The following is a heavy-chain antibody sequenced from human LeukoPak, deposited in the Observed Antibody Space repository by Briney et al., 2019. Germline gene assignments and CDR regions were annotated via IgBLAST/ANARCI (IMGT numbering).Heavy chain of an antibody. CDR2: IKQDGSEK. J-gene: IGHJ4*02. CDR3: TRVGPRTNYYDSSGHMSYFDY. V-gene: IGHV3-7*01. D-gene: IGHD3-22*01. Sequence: AGGSLRLSCAASGFTFSSYWMSWVRQAPGKGLEWVANIKQDGSEKYYVDSVKGRFTISRDNAKNSLYLQMNSLRAEDTAVYYCTRVGPRTNYYDSSGHMSYFDYWGQGTLVTVSS. CDR1: GFTFSSYW.